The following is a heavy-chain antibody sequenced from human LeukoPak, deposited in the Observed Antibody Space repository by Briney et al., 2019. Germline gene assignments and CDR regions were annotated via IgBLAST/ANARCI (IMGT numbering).Heavy chain of an antibody. CDR2: ISIHSGQT. CDR3: AREFRSTTWSFDAFDL. CDR1: GYTFTSYG. J-gene: IGHJ3*01. Sequence: GASVKVSCKASGYTFTSYGISWVRQAPGQGLEWMGRISIHSGQTNYVQKFQDRVTLTTDTSTSTAYMELRSLGSGDTAVYYCAREFRSTTWSFDAFDLWGEGTMVTVSS. D-gene: IGHD1-7*01. V-gene: IGHV1-18*01.